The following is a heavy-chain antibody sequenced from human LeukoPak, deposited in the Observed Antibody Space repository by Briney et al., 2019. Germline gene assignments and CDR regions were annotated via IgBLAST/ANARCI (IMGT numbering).Heavy chain of an antibody. CDR2: INPSGGST. J-gene: IGHJ6*03. Sequence: ASVKVSCKASGYTFTGYYMHWVRQAPGQGLEWMGIINPSGGSTSYAQKFQGRVTMTRDTSTSTVHMELSSLRSEDTAVYYCARDPEGGHLYYYYMDVWGKGTTVTISS. V-gene: IGHV1-46*01. CDR3: ARDPEGGHLYYYYMDV. CDR1: GYTFTGYY. D-gene: IGHD6-25*01.